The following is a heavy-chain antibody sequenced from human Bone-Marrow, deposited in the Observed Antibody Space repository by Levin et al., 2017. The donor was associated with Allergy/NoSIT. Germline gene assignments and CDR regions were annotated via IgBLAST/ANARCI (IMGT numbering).Heavy chain of an antibody. D-gene: IGHD6-13*01. CDR1: GFTFSSYS. Sequence: GGSLRLSCAASGFTFSSYSMNWVRQAPGKGLEWVSSISSSSSYIYYADSVKGRFTISRDNAKNSLYLQMNSLRAEDTAVYYCARDLSSSWPDAFDSWGQGTMVTVSS. CDR2: ISSSSSYI. V-gene: IGHV3-21*01. CDR3: ARDLSSSWPDAFDS. J-gene: IGHJ3*02.